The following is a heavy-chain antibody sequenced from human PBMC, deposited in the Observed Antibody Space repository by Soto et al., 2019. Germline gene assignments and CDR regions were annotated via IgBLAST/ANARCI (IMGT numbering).Heavy chain of an antibody. Sequence: SETLSLTCTVSGGSISSSSYYWGWIRQPPGKGLEWIGSIYYSGSTYYNPSLKSRVTISVDTSKNQFSLKLSSVTAADTAVYYCARPGPGVAGPEAVAMGYFDYWGRGTLFTVSS. V-gene: IGHV4-39*01. CDR3: ARPGPGVAGPEAVAMGYFDY. CDR1: GGSISSSSYY. D-gene: IGHD6-19*01. CDR2: IYYSGST. J-gene: IGHJ4*02.